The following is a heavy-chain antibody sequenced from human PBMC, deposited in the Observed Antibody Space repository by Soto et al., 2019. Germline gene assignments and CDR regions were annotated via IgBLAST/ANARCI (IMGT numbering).Heavy chain of an antibody. J-gene: IGHJ6*02. V-gene: IGHV1-18*04. Sequence: ASVKVSCKASGYTFTSYGISWVRQAPGQGLEWMGWISAYNGNTNYAQKLQGRVTMTTDTSTSTAYMELRSLRSEDTAVYYCARGGAAAGPPPYYGMDVWGQGTTVTVSS. D-gene: IGHD6-13*01. CDR3: ARGGAAAGPPPYYGMDV. CDR2: ISAYNGNT. CDR1: GYTFTSYG.